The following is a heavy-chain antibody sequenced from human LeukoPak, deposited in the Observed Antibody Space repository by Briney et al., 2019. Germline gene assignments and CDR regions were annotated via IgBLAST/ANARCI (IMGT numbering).Heavy chain of an antibody. CDR2: INSDGSST. D-gene: IGHD1-26*01. V-gene: IGHV3-74*01. CDR3: ARDRSGSPGAFDI. J-gene: IGHJ3*02. CDR1: GFTFSNYW. Sequence: PGGSLRLSCAASGFTFSNYWMHWVRQAPGKGLVWVSRINSDGSSTTYADSVKGRFTISRDNAKNTLYLQMNSLRAEDTAVYYCARDRSGSPGAFDIWGQGTMVTVSS.